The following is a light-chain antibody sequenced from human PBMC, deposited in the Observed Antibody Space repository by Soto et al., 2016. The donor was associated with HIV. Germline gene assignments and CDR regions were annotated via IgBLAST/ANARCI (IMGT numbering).Light chain of an antibody. V-gene: IGLV3-25*03. CDR3: QSADSSYSFVV. CDR1: ALPKQY. Sequence: SYELTQAPSVSVSPGQTARITCSGDALPKQYAYWYQKKPGQAPVLVIYKDSERPSEIPERFSGSSSGTTVTLTISGVQAGDEADYFCQSADSSYSFVVFGGGTKLTVL. J-gene: IGLJ2*01. CDR2: KDS.